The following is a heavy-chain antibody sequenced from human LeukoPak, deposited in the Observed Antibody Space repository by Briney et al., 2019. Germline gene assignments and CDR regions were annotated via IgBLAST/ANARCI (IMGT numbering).Heavy chain of an antibody. CDR3: ARHALVTGFSNQIDY. Sequence: PSETLSLTCTVSGGSISSYYWSWIRQPPGKGLEWIGYIYYSGSTNYNPSLKSRVNISVDTSTNQFSLKLSSVTAADTAVYYCARHALVTGFSNQIDYWGQGTLVTVSS. D-gene: IGHD5-18*01. V-gene: IGHV4-59*01. CDR2: IYYSGST. J-gene: IGHJ4*02. CDR1: GGSISSYY.